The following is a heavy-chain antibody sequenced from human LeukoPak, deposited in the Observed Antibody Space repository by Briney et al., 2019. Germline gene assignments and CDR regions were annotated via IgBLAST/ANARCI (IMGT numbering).Heavy chain of an antibody. J-gene: IGHJ4*02. CDR1: GDSISSYY. D-gene: IGHD5-18*01. CDR2: IFTSGRT. Sequence: PSETLSLTCTVSGDSISSYYWSWIRQPAGKGLEWIGRIFTSGRTNYNPSLKSRVTMSLDTSKNQFSLKLTSVTAADTAVYYCARGRGYNYAFPFDYWGQGTLVTVSS. CDR3: ARGRGYNYAFPFDY. V-gene: IGHV4-4*07.